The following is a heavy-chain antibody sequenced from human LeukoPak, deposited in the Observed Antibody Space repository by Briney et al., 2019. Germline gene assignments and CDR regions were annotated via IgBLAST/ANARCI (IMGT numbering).Heavy chain of an antibody. D-gene: IGHD6-13*01. CDR2: INPNSGGT. J-gene: IGHJ4*02. V-gene: IGHV1-2*02. CDR3: AGGYSSSWAFDY. CDR1: GNTFTGYY. Sequence: ASVKVSCKASGNTFTGYYMHWVRQAPGQGLEWMGWINPNSGGTNYAQKFQGRVTMTRDTSISTAYMELSRLRSDDTAVYYCAGGYSSSWAFDYWGQGTLVTVSS.